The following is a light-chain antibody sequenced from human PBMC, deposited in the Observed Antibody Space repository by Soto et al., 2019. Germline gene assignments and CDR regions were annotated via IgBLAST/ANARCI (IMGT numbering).Light chain of an antibody. CDR3: TSYTSYSTWV. CDR2: EVS. Sequence: QSALTQPASVSGSPGQSITISCTGTSSDVGGYKYVSWHQQHPGKAPKLMLYEVSNRPSGVSNRFSGSKSGNTASLTISGLQAEDEADYYCTSYTSYSTWVFGGGTKVTVL. CDR1: SSDVGGYKY. V-gene: IGLV2-14*01. J-gene: IGLJ3*02.